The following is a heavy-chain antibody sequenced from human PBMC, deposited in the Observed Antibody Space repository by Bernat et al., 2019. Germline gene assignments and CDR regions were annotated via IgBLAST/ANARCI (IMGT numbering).Heavy chain of an antibody. D-gene: IGHD3-16*01. Sequence: EVQLVESGGGLVQPGGSLRLSCAASGFTFSSYWMHWVRQAPGKGLVWVSRINSDGSSTSYADSVKGRLTISRDNAKITLYLTMNSLRAEDTAVYYCARVSGGPYYYYYMDVWGKGTTVTVSS. V-gene: IGHV3-74*01. J-gene: IGHJ6*03. CDR1: GFTFSSYW. CDR3: ARVSGGPYYYYYMDV. CDR2: INSDGSST.